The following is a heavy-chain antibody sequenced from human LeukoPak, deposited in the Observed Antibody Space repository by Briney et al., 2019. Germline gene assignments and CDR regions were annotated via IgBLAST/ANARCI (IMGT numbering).Heavy chain of an antibody. CDR3: ARIAVAGSFDY. CDR2: ISSSSTI. D-gene: IGHD6-19*01. J-gene: IGHJ4*02. Sequence: PGGSLRLSCAASGFTFSSYSMNWVRQAPGKGLEWVSYISSSSTIYYADSVKGRFTISRDNAKNSLYLQMNSLRAEDTAVYYCARIAVAGSFDYWGQGTLVTVSS. CDR1: GFTFSSYS. V-gene: IGHV3-48*01.